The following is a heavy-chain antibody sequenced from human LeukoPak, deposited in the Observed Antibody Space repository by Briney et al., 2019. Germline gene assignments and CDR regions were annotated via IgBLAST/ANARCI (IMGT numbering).Heavy chain of an antibody. CDR1: GGSISSSEYY. D-gene: IGHD3-22*01. Sequence: SETLSLTCTVSGGSISSSEYYWGWIRQPPGKGLEWIGNMYYSGSTYYNPSLKSRVTISVDTSKNQFSLKLSSVTAADTAVYYCACLTTADAFDIWGQGTMVTVSS. CDR3: ACLTTADAFDI. CDR2: MYYSGST. V-gene: IGHV4-39*07. J-gene: IGHJ3*02.